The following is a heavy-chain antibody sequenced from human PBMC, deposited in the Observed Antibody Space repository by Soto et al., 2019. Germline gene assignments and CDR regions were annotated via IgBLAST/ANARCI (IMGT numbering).Heavy chain of an antibody. Sequence: QVQLQQWGAGLLKPSETLSLTCAVYGGSFSGYYWSWIRQPPGKGLEWIGEINHSGSTNYNPSLTRRVTLSQDTSKNQLALKLGSVSAADTAVDYCARGPSTGWFDPCGQGTLVTVSS. D-gene: IGHD4-17*01. J-gene: IGHJ5*02. CDR1: GGSFSGYY. CDR3: ARGPSTGWFDP. V-gene: IGHV4-34*01. CDR2: INHSGST.